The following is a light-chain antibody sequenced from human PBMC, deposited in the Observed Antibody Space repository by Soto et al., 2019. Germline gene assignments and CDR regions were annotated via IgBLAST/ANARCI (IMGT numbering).Light chain of an antibody. CDR2: DAS. J-gene: IGKJ5*01. CDR1: QSVSSY. V-gene: IGKV3-11*01. Sequence: EIRVSQSPSTLSLSTGERATLSCRASQSVSSYLAWYQQKPGQAPRLLIYDASNRATGIPARFSGSGSGTDFTLTISSLEPEDFAVYYCQQRSNWPPITFAQGTRLAIK. CDR3: QQRSNWPPIT.